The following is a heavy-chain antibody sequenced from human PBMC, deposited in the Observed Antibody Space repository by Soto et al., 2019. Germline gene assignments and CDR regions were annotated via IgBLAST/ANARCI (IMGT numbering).Heavy chain of an antibody. CDR2: INHSGRT. D-gene: IGHD2-8*02. CDR3: ARDRTGTFDY. CDR1: GGSFSGYY. J-gene: IGHJ4*02. Sequence: SETLSLTCVFYGGSFSGYYWTWIRQPPGKGLEWIGEINHSGRTSYNPSLKSRVTISVDTSKNQFSLKLSSVTAADTAVYYCARDRTGTFDYWGQGTLVTVSS. V-gene: IGHV4-34*01.